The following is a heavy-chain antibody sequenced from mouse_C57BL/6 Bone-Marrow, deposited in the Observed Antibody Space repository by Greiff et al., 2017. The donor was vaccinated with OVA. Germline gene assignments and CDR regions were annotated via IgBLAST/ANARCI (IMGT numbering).Heavy chain of an antibody. CDR2: ISYSGST. V-gene: IGHV3-8*01. CDR1: GYSITSDY. CDR3: ARYYGNYLWYFDV. Sequence: EVKLQESGPGLAKPSQTLSLTCSVTGYSITSDYWNWIRKFPGNKLEYMGYISYSGSTYYTPSLKSRISITRDTSKNQYYLQLNSVTTEDTATSYCARYYGNYLWYFDVWGTGTTVTVSS. J-gene: IGHJ1*03. D-gene: IGHD2-1*01.